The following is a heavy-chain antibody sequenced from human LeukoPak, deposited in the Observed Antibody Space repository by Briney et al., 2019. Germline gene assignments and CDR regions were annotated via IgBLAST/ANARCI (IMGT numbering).Heavy chain of an antibody. Sequence: GESLKISCKASGYSFTTYWIGWVRQMPGKGLEWMGIIYPGDCDTRYSPSFQGQVTISADKSISTAYLQWSSLKASDTAMYYCASGSTWPRTRNFDYWGQGTLVTVSS. CDR1: GYSFTTYW. V-gene: IGHV5-51*01. CDR3: ASGSTWPRTRNFDY. D-gene: IGHD6-13*01. CDR2: IYPGDCDT. J-gene: IGHJ4*02.